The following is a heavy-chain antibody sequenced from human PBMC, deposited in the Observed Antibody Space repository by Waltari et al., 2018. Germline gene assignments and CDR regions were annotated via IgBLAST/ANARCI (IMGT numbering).Heavy chain of an antibody. CDR3: ARDFYSATHPLDY. Sequence: ELQLVESGGGLVQPGGSLRLCCEASGFTFSTYEMNWVRQAPGKGLEWVSYIRNSGSTVFYADSVKGRFTISRDDAKNSLYLQMNSLRVEDTAIYYCARDFYSATHPLDYWGQGTLVTVSS. CDR2: IRNSGSTV. D-gene: IGHD6-13*01. J-gene: IGHJ4*02. CDR1: GFTFSTYE. V-gene: IGHV3-48*03.